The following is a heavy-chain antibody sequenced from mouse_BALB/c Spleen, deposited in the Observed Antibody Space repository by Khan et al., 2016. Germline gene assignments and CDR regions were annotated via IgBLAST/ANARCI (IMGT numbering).Heavy chain of an antibody. CDR1: GYSITSGYG. D-gene: IGHD1-2*01. V-gene: IGHV3-2*02. CDR2: ISYSGST. CDR3: ARTARIKY. Sequence: EVQLQESGPGLVKPSQSLSLTCTVTGYSITSGYGWNWIRQFPGNKLEWMGYISYSGSTNYNQSIKSQISITRDTSKNQFFLQLHSLTTEDTATYSCARTARIKYWGQGTTLTVSS. J-gene: IGHJ2*01.